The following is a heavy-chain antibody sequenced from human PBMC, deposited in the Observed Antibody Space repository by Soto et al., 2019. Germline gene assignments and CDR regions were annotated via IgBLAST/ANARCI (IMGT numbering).Heavy chain of an antibody. V-gene: IGHV3-30*18. CDR2: ISHDGSNK. CDR1: DFTFSSYG. D-gene: IGHD6-25*01. J-gene: IGHJ6*02. CDR3: AKNRLANSPYYYYYYGMDV. Sequence: GGSLGLSCVVSDFTFSSYGMHWVRQAPGKGLDWVAVISHDGSNKWYVDSVKGRFTISRDKSKNTLYLQMDSLRDEDTAVYYCAKNRLANSPYYYYYYGMDVWGQGTTVTVSS.